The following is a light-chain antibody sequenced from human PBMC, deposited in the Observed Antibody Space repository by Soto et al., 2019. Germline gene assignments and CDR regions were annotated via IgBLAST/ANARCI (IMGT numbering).Light chain of an antibody. CDR2: DAS. Sequence: DIQMTQSPSSLSASVGDRVTITCQASQDISNYLNWYQQKPGKAPKLLIYDASSLETGVPSRFSGSGSGTEFTFTISSLQPEDFATYYCQQYDNHPRTFGRGTKVEIK. J-gene: IGKJ1*01. V-gene: IGKV1-33*01. CDR1: QDISNY. CDR3: QQYDNHPRT.